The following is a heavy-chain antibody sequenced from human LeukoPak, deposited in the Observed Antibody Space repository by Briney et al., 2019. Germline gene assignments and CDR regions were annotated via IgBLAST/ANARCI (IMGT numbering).Heavy chain of an antibody. Sequence: SETLSLTCAVYGGSFSGYYWSWIRQPPGKGLEWIGEINHSGRNNYNPFLKSRVTISVDTSKNQFSLKLSSVTAADTGVYYCARATGTKVPPGYWGQGTLVTVSS. D-gene: IGHD1-7*01. J-gene: IGHJ4*02. CDR1: GGSFSGYY. V-gene: IGHV4-34*01. CDR3: ARATGTKVPPGY. CDR2: INHSGRN.